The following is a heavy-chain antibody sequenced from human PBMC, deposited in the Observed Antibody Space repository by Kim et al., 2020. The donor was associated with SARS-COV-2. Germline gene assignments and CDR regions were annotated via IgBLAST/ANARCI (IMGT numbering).Heavy chain of an antibody. CDR1: GFPFNDFA. CDR2: INPGGDNT. V-gene: IGHV3-23*01. Sequence: GGSLRLSCAASGFPFNDFAMNWVRQTPGKGLEWVSAINPGGDNTYYADSVKGRFSISRDNSRGTLSLQMNSLRAEDTAVYYCAKSVGITTTSWFHDWGQGARVSVSS. CDR3: AKSVGITTTSWFHD. J-gene: IGHJ4*02. D-gene: IGHD3-22*01.